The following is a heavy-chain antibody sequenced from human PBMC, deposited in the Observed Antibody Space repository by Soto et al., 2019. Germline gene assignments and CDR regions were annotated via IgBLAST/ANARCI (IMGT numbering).Heavy chain of an antibody. D-gene: IGHD3-10*01. V-gene: IGHV1-18*01. J-gene: IGHJ6*02. CDR3: AGGYYYGSGSPTPGGMDV. CDR1: GYTFTNYD. Sequence: QVHLVQSGAEVKKPGASVKVSCKASGYTFTNYDINWVRQAPGQGLEWMGWIRTYTGNTNYAQKHQSRATMTTDTSTSTAYMELRSLRSDDTAVYYCAGGYYYGSGSPTPGGMDVWGQGTTVTVSS. CDR2: IRTYTGNT.